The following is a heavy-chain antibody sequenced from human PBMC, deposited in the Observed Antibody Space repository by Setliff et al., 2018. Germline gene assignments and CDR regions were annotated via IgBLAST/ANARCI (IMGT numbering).Heavy chain of an antibody. Sequence: GASVKVSCKASGYNPDDFGINWLRQAPGQGLEWMGWIRPYIGHTIYAQKFQGRVTMTTDAPTSTAYMELTSLRHDDTAVYYCARVVAHTHFYDRSDYYFDGLDIWGQGAKVTVSS. CDR1: GYNPDDFG. D-gene: IGHD3-22*01. CDR2: IRPYIGHT. V-gene: IGHV1-18*01. J-gene: IGHJ3*02. CDR3: ARVVAHTHFYDRSDYYFDGLDI.